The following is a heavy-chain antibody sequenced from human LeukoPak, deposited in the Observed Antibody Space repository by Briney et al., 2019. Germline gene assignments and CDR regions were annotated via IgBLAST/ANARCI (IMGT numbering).Heavy chain of an antibody. D-gene: IGHD5-18*01. J-gene: IGHJ6*02. V-gene: IGHV3-30*03. CDR2: ISYDGSNK. Sequence: GGSLRLSCAASGFSFSHYGMHWVRQAPGKGLEWVAVISYDGSNKYYADSVKGRFTISRDNSKNTLYLQMNSLRAEDTAVYYCARGAGYGIYYYYYYGMDVWGQGTTVTVSS. CDR1: GFSFSHYG. CDR3: ARGAGYGIYYYYYYGMDV.